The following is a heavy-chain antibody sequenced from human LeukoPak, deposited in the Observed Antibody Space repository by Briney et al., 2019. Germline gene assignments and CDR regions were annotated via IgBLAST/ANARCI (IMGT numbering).Heavy chain of an antibody. CDR2: IYHSGST. V-gene: IGHV4-38-2*01. Sequence: SETLSLTCAVPGYSISSGYYWGWIRQPPGQGLEWIGTIYHSGSTYYNPSLKSRVTISVDTSKNQFSLKLSSVTAADTAVYYCAVGYCSSTSCYREYFQHWGQGTLVTVSS. CDR1: GYSISSGYY. CDR3: AVGYCSSTSCYREYFQH. J-gene: IGHJ1*01. D-gene: IGHD2-2*02.